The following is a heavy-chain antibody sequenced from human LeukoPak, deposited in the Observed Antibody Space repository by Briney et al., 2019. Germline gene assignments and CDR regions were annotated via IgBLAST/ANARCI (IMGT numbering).Heavy chain of an antibody. CDR1: GGSISSSSYY. CDR3: ARLYYYYMDV. CDR2: IYYSGST. Sequence: SEXLSLTCTVSGGSISSSSYYWGWHRQSPGKGREWIGSIYYSGSTYYNPSLKSRVTISVDTSKNQFSLKLSSVTAADTTVYYCARLYYYYMDVWGKGTTVTVSS. J-gene: IGHJ6*03. V-gene: IGHV4-39*01.